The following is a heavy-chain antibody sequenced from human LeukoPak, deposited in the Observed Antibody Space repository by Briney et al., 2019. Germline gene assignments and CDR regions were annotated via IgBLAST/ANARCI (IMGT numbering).Heavy chain of an antibody. Sequence: PGGSLRLSCAASGFTFSSYAMHWVRQAPGKGLEYVSAISSNGGSTYYANSVRGRFTISRDNSKNTLYLQMGSLRAEDMAVYYCARLSGSYPWYFDYWGQGTLVTVSS. CDR2: ISSNGGST. CDR3: ARLSGSYPWYFDY. CDR1: GFTFSSYA. J-gene: IGHJ4*02. V-gene: IGHV3-64*01. D-gene: IGHD1-26*01.